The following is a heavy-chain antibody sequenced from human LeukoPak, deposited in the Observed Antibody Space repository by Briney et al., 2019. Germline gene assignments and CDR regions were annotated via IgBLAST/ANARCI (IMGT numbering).Heavy chain of an antibody. J-gene: IGHJ4*02. CDR1: GYTFTGYY. CDR2: INPNSGGT. D-gene: IGHD2-2*01. V-gene: IGHV1-2*06. Sequence: ASVKVSCKASGYTFTGYYMHWVRQAPGLGLEWMGRINPNSGGTNYAQKFQGRVTMTRDTSISTAYMELSRLRSDDTAAYDCARNSGGIVVVPTAAPDYWGQGTLVTVSS. CDR3: ARNSGGIVVVPTAAPDY.